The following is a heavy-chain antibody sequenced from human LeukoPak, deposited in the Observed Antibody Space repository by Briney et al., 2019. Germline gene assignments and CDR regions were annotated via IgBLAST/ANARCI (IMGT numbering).Heavy chain of an antibody. CDR2: IYPGDSDT. J-gene: IGHJ4*02. D-gene: IGHD2-2*01. V-gene: IGHV5-51*01. Sequence: PGESLKISCRGSGYTFTTYWIGWVRQMPGEGLEWMGIIYPGDSDTRYSPSFQGQVTMSADKSINTAYLQWSSLKASDTAMYYCARRRGCSSSSCPPDYWGQGTLVTVSS. CDR3: ARRRGCSSSSCPPDY. CDR1: GYTFTTYW.